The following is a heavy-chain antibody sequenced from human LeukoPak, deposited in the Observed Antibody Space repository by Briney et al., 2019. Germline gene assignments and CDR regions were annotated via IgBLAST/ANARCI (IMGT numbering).Heavy chain of an antibody. V-gene: IGHV4-34*01. CDR3: ARALYYDFWSAYLANNWFDP. Sequence: SETLSLTCAVYGGSFSGYYWSWIRQPPGKGLEWIGEINHSGSTNYNPSLKSRVTISVDTSKNQFSLKLSSVTAADTAVYYCARALYYDFWSAYLANNWFDPWGQGTLVTVSS. D-gene: IGHD3-3*01. CDR1: GGSFSGYY. J-gene: IGHJ5*02. CDR2: INHSGST.